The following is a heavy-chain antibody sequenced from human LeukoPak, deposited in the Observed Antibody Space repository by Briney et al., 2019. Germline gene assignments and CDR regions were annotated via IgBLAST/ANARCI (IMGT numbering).Heavy chain of an antibody. CDR1: GYTFTGYY. J-gene: IGHJ5*02. CDR3: AMIVVVPATNWFDP. CDR2: INPNSGGT. Sequence: ASVKVSCKASGYTFTGYYMHWVRQAPGQGLEWMGWINPNSGGTNYAQKLQGRVTMTRDTSISTAYMELSRLRSDDTAVYYCAMIVVVPATNWFDPWGQGTLVTVSS. V-gene: IGHV1-2*02. D-gene: IGHD2-2*01.